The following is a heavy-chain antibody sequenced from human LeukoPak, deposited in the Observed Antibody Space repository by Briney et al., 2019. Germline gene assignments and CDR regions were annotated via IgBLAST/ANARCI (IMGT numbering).Heavy chain of an antibody. CDR2: ISSGSSTI. Sequence: GGSLRLSCAASGLTLRSYSMNGVRQAPGKGLEWVSYISSGSSTIYYADSVKGRFTVSRDNAKNSLYLQMNSLRAEDTALYYCARNRTMSTVTDFDYWGQGTLVTVSS. CDR1: GLTLRSYS. V-gene: IGHV3-48*01. J-gene: IGHJ4*02. D-gene: IGHD4-17*01. CDR3: ARNRTMSTVTDFDY.